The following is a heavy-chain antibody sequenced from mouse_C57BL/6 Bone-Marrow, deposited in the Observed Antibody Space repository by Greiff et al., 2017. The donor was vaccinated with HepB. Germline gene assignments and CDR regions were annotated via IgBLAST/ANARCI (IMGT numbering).Heavy chain of an antibody. Sequence: QVHVKQSGPVLVKPGASVKMSCKASGYTFTSYWITWVKQRPGQGLEWIGDIYPGSGSTNYNEKFKSKATLTVDTSSSTAYMQLSSLTSEDSAVYYCARTWPWFAYWGQGTLVTVSA. V-gene: IGHV1-55*01. CDR1: GYTFTSYW. CDR2: IYPGSGST. J-gene: IGHJ3*01. CDR3: ARTWPWFAY.